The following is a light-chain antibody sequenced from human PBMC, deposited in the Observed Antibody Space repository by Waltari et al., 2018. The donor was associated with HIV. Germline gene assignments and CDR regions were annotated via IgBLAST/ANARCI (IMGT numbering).Light chain of an antibody. CDR2: GNS. V-gene: IGLV1-40*01. J-gene: IGLJ3*02. CDR1: SSNIGAGYA. Sequence: QSVLTQPPSVSGAPGPRVTISCTGSSSNIGAGYAVHWYQQLPGTAPKLPIYGNSNRPSGVPDRFSGSKSGTSASLAITGLQAEDEADYYCQSYDSSLSVWVFGGGTKLTVL. CDR3: QSYDSSLSVWV.